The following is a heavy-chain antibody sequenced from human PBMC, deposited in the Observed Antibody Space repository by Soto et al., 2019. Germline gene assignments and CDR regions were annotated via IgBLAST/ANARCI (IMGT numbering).Heavy chain of an antibody. D-gene: IGHD6-19*01. CDR2: IFHSGSV. CDR1: GGSVSSSFF. V-gene: IGHV4-4*02. CDR3: ARSFGWYAIDY. Sequence: QVLLQESGPGLVQPSGTLSLSCAVSGGSVSSSFFWGWVRQPPGKGLEWIRDIFHSGSVNYNPSLKSRVTISIDKSKNQFSLELNSVTTADTAVYYCARSFGWYAIDYWGQGTLVIVSS. J-gene: IGHJ4*02.